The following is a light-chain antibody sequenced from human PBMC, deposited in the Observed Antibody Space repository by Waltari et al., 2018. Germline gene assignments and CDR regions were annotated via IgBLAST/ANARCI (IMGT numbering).Light chain of an antibody. Sequence: SYVLTPPPSVSVAPGKTATITCGGTNIGYYSVHWYQQRPGQAPVLVVHDDRDRPSGIPERFSGSTSGKSATLTITRVEAGDEADYYCQVWDSRSDHVVFGGGTKLTVL. J-gene: IGLJ2*01. V-gene: IGLV3-21*01. CDR2: DDR. CDR3: QVWDSRSDHVV. CDR1: NIGYYS.